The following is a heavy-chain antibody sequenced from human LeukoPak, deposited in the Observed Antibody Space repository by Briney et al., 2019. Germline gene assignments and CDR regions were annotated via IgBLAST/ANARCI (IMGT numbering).Heavy chain of an antibody. D-gene: IGHD2-15*01. CDR2: IWFDGSHK. CDR3: ARVVVSGTWWFDP. CDR1: GFTFSNYG. V-gene: IGHV3-33*01. Sequence: PGGSLRLSCEASGFTFSNYGMHWLRQAPGKGLEWVAVIWFDGSHKYYGDSVKGRFTISRDNSNNTLYLQIDSLRDDDTAIYYCARVVVSGTWWFDPWGQGTLVTVSS. J-gene: IGHJ5*02.